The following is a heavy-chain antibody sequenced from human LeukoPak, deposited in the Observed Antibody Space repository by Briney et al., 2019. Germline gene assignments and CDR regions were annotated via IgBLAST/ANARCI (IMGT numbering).Heavy chain of an antibody. CDR2: MNPNSDNT. J-gene: IGHJ4*02. V-gene: IGHV1-8*01. CDR1: GYTFTSYD. Sequence: ASVKVSCKASGYTFTSYDINWVRQATGQGLEWMGWMNPNSDNTGYAQKFQGRVTMTRNTSISTAYMELSSLRSEDTAVYYCARLGYGDYDHDYWGQGTLVTVSS. CDR3: ARLGYGDYDHDY. D-gene: IGHD4-17*01.